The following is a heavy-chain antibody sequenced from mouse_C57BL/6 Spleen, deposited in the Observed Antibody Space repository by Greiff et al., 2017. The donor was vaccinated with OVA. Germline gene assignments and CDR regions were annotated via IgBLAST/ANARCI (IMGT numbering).Heavy chain of an antibody. CDR1: GFTFSSYA. J-gene: IGHJ3*01. CDR2: ISDGGSYT. V-gene: IGHV5-4*01. D-gene: IGHD3-3*01. CDR3: ARGDPFAY. Sequence: EVQGVESGGGLVKPGGSLKLSCAASGFTFSSYAMSWVRQTPEQRLEWVATISDGGSYTYYPDNVKGRFTISRDNAKNNLYLQMSHLKSEDTAMYYCARGDPFAYWGQGTLVTVSA.